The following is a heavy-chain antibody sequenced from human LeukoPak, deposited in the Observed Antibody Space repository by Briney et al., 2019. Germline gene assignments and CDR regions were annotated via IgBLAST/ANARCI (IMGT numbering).Heavy chain of an antibody. CDR2: IKLDGSEK. CDR3: AKRYFYGMDV. CDR1: GFTFSNYW. D-gene: IGHD3-9*01. V-gene: IGHV3-7*03. Sequence: GGSLRLSCAASGFTFSNYWMTWVRQAPGKGLEWVANIKLDGSEKNYVDSVKGRFTISRDNSENSLYLQMNSLRAEDTVVYYCAKRYFYGMDVWGKGTTVTVSS. J-gene: IGHJ6*04.